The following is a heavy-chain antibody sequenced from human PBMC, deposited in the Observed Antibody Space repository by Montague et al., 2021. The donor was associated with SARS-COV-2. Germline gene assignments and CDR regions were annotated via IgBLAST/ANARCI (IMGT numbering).Heavy chain of an antibody. CDR3: AKQRTIFGVVPKRYFDY. CDR2: ISWNSDSI. D-gene: IGHD3-3*01. J-gene: IGHJ4*02. V-gene: IGHV3-9*01. Sequence: FLRLSCAASGFTFDNYAMHLFRQAPGKGPEWVSGISWNSDSIAYSDSVKGRFTISRDNAKNSLYLQMNSLRVEDTAFYYCAKQRTIFGVVPKRYFDYWGQGTLVTVSS. CDR1: GFTFDNYA.